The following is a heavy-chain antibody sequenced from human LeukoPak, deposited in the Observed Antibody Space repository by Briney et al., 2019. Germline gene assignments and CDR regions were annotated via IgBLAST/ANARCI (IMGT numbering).Heavy chain of an antibody. V-gene: IGHV3-11*01. CDR3: AKDTHYYDSSGYYFDY. CDR2: ISGSGSTI. J-gene: IGHJ4*02. D-gene: IGHD3-22*01. CDR1: GFTFSDYY. Sequence: GGSLRLSCAASGFTFSDYYMSWIRQAPGKGLEWVSYISGSGSTIYYADSVKGRFTISRDNAKNSLYLQMNSLRAEDTAVYYCAKDTHYYDSSGYYFDYWGQGTLVTVSS.